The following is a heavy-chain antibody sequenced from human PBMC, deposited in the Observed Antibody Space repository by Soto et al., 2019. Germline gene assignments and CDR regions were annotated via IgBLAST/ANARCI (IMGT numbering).Heavy chain of an antibody. V-gene: IGHV3-21*01. D-gene: IGHD5-18*01. J-gene: IGHJ4*02. CDR3: AKPCVDTAMAPIVY. CDR2: ISTSSSYI. Sequence: PGGSLRLSCAASGFTFSSYNVNWVRQAPGKGLEWVSSISTSSSYISYADSVKGRFTISRDNAKNSLYLHMNSLRAEDTAVYYCAKPCVDTAMAPIVYSGQGPLLSVST. CDR1: GFTFSSYN.